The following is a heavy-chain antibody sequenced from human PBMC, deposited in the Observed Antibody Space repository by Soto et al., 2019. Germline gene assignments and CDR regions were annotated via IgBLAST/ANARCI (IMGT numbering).Heavy chain of an antibody. J-gene: IGHJ6*02. D-gene: IGHD3-16*01. CDR2: ISYDGSQK. CDR1: GFTFSESG. V-gene: IGHV3-30*03. CDR3: ASSRYGIGAGMDV. Sequence: QVQLVESGGGVVQPGRSLRLSCEASGFTFSESGMHWVRQAPGKGLEWVTLISYDGSQKYYIDSVKGRFTISRDNSKNTLYLQMSSLRVEDTAVYYCASSRYGIGAGMDVWGQGTTVTVSS.